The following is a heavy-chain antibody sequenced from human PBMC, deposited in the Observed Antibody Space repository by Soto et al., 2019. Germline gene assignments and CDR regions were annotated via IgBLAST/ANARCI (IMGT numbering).Heavy chain of an antibody. J-gene: IGHJ6*02. Sequence: ASVKVSCXASGYSFTNYYMHWVRQAPGQGLEYMGVIHPNGGGTSYAQKFQGRVTMTSDTSTSIVYMELSSLRAEDMAVYYCARGVVVVVATYGMDVWGQGTTVTVSS. D-gene: IGHD2-15*01. V-gene: IGHV1-46*01. CDR3: ARGVVVVVATYGMDV. CDR1: GYSFTNYY. CDR2: IHPNGGGT.